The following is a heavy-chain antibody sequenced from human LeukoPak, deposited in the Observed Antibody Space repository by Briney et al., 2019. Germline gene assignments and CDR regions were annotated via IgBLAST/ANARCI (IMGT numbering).Heavy chain of an antibody. CDR1: GGTFSSYA. Sequence: SVKVSCKASGGTFSSYAISRVRQAPGQRLEWMGGIIPIFGTANYAQKFQGRVTITADESTSTAYMELSSLRSEDTAVYYCARGRDFWSGYYTSLAPYYFDYWGQGTLVTVSS. D-gene: IGHD3-3*01. CDR2: IIPIFGTA. J-gene: IGHJ4*02. V-gene: IGHV1-69*13. CDR3: ARGRDFWSGYYTSLAPYYFDY.